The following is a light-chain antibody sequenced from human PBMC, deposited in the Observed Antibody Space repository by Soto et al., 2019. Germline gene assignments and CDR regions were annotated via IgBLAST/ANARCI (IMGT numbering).Light chain of an antibody. V-gene: IGLV2-18*02. CDR3: SSYTTSSTDV. Sequence: QSALTQPPSVSGSPGQSVAISCTGTSSDVGSNNRVSWYQQPPGTAPKLIIYDVSNRPSGVPDRFSGSKSGNTASLTISGLQAEDEADYYCSSYTTSSTDVFGTGTKLTVL. J-gene: IGLJ1*01. CDR1: SSDVGSNNR. CDR2: DVS.